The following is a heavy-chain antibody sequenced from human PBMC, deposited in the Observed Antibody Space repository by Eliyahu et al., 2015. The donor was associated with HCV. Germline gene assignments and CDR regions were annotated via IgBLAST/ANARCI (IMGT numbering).Heavy chain of an antibody. V-gene: IGHV3-53*01. J-gene: IGHJ4*02. D-gene: IGHD6-19*01. CDR1: GFTVSSXY. Sequence: EVQLVESGGGLIQPGGSLRLSCAAXGFTVSSXYMXWVRQAPGKGLEWVSVIYSGGSTYXADSVKGRFTISRDNSKNTLYLQMNSLRAEDTAVYYCAEGYSSGFXGYWGQGTLVTVSS. CDR3: AEGYSSGFXGY. CDR2: IYSGGST.